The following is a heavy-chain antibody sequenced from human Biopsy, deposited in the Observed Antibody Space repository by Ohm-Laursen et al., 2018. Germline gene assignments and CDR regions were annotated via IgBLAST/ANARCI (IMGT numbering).Heavy chain of an antibody. J-gene: IGHJ4*02. CDR2: IVPILGHL. Sequence: SVKVSCKSSGGPSSNYAFSWVRQAPGQGLEWVGRIVPILGHLNYAQRFQGRASITADKSTTYVYMELSRLTSGDTAVYYCAADADGYYTEFDYWGPGTLVTVSS. CDR1: GGPSSNYA. CDR3: AADADGYYTEFDY. V-gene: IGHV1-69*04. D-gene: IGHD3-3*01.